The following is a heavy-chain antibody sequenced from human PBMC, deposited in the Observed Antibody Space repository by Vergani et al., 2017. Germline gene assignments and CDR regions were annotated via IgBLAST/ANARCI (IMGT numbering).Heavy chain of an antibody. CDR3: ARDGGLEYSDYDYYYYGMDV. J-gene: IGHJ6*02. CDR1: GFTFDDYA. CDR2: ISWNSGSI. V-gene: IGHV3-9*01. D-gene: IGHD4-11*01. Sequence: EVQMVESGGGLVQPGRSLRLSCAASGFTFDDYAMHWVRQAPGKGLEWVSGISWNSGSIGYADSVKGLFTISRDNAKNSLYLQMNSLRAEDTALYYCARDGGLEYSDYDYYYYGMDVWGQGTTVTVSS.